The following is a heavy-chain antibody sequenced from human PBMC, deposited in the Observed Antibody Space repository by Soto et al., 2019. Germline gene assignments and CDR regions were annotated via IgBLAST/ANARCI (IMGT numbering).Heavy chain of an antibody. CDR3: ASLTGWDSDDAFDI. V-gene: IGHV1-8*02. CDR2: MNPNSGNT. CDR1: GYTFTGYY. Sequence: GASVKVSCKASGYTFTGYYMHWVRQATGQGLEWMGWMNPNSGNTGYAQKFQGRVTMTRNTSISTAYMELSSLRSEDTAVYYCASLTGWDSDDAFDIWGQGTMVTVSS. D-gene: IGHD7-27*01. J-gene: IGHJ3*02.